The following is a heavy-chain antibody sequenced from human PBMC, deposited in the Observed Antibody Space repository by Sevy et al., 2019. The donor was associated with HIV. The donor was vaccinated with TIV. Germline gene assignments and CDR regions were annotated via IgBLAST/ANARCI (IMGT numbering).Heavy chain of an antibody. CDR2: ISDSGGTT. CDR1: GFTFSKYS. V-gene: IGHV3-23*01. CDR3: AKGDWSGAGSYKWVDP. D-gene: IGHD3-3*01. J-gene: IGHJ5*02. Sequence: GGSLRLSCAASGFTFSKYSMSWVRQAPEKGLEWVSSISDSGGTTYYADSVKGRFTISRDNSKNTLYLQVNSLRAEDTATYYCAKGDWSGAGSYKWVDPWGQGTLVTVSS.